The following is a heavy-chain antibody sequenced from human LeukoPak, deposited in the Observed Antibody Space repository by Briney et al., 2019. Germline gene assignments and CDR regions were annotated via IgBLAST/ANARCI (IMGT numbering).Heavy chain of an antibody. Sequence: SETLSLTCAVSGGSISSSNWWSWVRQPPGQGLEWIGEIYHSGSTNYNPSLKSRVTISVDKSKNQFSLKLSSVTAADTAVYYCARVPYSSSWPGFDPWGQGTLVTVSS. J-gene: IGHJ5*02. CDR2: IYHSGST. V-gene: IGHV4-4*02. D-gene: IGHD6-13*01. CDR1: GGSISSSNW. CDR3: ARVPYSSSWPGFDP.